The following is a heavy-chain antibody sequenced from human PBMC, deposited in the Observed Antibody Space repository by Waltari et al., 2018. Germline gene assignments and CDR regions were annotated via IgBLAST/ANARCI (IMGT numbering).Heavy chain of an antibody. CDR3: ARDGTPYGIAGHAGFDY. D-gene: IGHD6-13*01. CDR2: IIPIFGTA. CDR1: GGTVSSYA. J-gene: IGHJ4*02. Sequence: QVQLVQSGAEVKKPGSSVKVSCKASGGTVSSYAISWVRQAPGQGLEWMGGIIPIFGTANYAQKFQGRVTITADESTSTAYMELSSLRSEDTAVYYCARDGTPYGIAGHAGFDYWGQGTLVTVSS. V-gene: IGHV1-69*01.